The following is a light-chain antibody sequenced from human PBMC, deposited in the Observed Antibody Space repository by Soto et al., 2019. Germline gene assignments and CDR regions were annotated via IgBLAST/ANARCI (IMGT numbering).Light chain of an antibody. CDR1: NIGSKS. CDR3: QVWDSSSDPYV. V-gene: IGLV3-21*02. J-gene: IGLJ1*01. Sequence: SYELTQPPSVSVAPGQTARITCGGNNIGSKSVHWYQQKPGQAPVLDVYDDSDRPSGIPERFSGSNSGSTATLTISRVEAGDEADYYCQVWDSSSDPYVFGTGTKLTVL. CDR2: DDS.